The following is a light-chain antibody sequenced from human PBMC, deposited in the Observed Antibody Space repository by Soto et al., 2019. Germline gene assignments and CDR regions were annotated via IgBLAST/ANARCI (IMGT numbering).Light chain of an antibody. V-gene: IGKV3-15*01. CDR2: GAS. Sequence: EIVMTQSPATLSVSPGKRATLSCRASQSVSSNLAWYQQKPGQAPRLLIYGASTRATGIPARFSGSGSGTEFTLTISSLQSEDVAVDYCQQYNNWPPANTFGQGTKLEIK. CDR3: QQYNNWPPANT. J-gene: IGKJ2*01. CDR1: QSVSSN.